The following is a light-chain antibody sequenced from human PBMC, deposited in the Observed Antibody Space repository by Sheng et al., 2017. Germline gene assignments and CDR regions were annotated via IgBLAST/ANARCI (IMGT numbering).Light chain of an antibody. V-gene: IGLV2-14*03. Sequence: QSALTQPASVSGSPGQSIAISCTGTSRDIGAYNYVSWYQQHPGKAPKLMIYDVSERPSGVSNRFSGSKSGNTASLTISGLQAEDEADYYCSSYASSTILVFGGGTKLTVL. J-gene: IGLJ3*02. CDR3: SSYASSTILV. CDR1: SRDIGAYNY. CDR2: DVS.